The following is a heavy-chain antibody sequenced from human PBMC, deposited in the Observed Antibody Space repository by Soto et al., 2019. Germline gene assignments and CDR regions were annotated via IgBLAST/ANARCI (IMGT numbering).Heavy chain of an antibody. J-gene: IGHJ5*02. D-gene: IGHD3-22*01. CDR2: IFPSDSDT. V-gene: IGHV5-51*01. Sequence: SLKISCKASGYTFTSYWIAWVRQMPGKGLEWMGIIFPSDSDTRYSPSFQGQVTISADRSTSTVFLQWASLKASDTAVYFCARKDKSGYFNWFDPWGQGTLVTVSS. CDR1: GYTFTSYW. CDR3: ARKDKSGYFNWFDP.